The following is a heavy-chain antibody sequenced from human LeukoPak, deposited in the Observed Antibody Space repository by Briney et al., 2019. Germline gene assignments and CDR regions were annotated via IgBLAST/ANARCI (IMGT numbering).Heavy chain of an antibody. CDR1: GYSFTSYW. Sequence: GESLKISCKASGYSFTSYWIGWVRQMPGKGLEWMGIIEPSDSDTRYTPSFHGQVTISADKSLSTAYLQWNSLKASDSAMYYCARQTAMGRSGDYWGQGTLVTVSS. J-gene: IGHJ4*02. D-gene: IGHD5-18*01. CDR2: IEPSDSDT. CDR3: ARQTAMGRSGDY. V-gene: IGHV5-51*01.